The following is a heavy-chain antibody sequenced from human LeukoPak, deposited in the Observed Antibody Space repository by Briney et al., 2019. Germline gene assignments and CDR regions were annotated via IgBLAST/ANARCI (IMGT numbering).Heavy chain of an antibody. Sequence: SGGSLRLSCAASGFTFSNYGMHWARQAPGKGLEWVAVISYDGSNKYFAESAKGRFTISRDNSKNTVYLQMNSLRAEDTAVYYCAKAMAVGTFDYWGQGTLVTISS. CDR3: AKAMAVGTFDY. J-gene: IGHJ4*02. V-gene: IGHV3-30*18. D-gene: IGHD3-10*01. CDR1: GFTFSNYG. CDR2: ISYDGSNK.